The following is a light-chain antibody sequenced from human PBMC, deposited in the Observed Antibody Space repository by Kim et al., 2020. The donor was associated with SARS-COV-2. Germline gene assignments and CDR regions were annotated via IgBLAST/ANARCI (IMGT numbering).Light chain of an antibody. CDR3: QTWGPGIRV. J-gene: IGLJ7*01. Sequence: ASGKHTCALSSGQSSCASAGHQQNPKKGPRYLIKVNSDGSHTKGDGIPDRFSGSTSGAVRYLTISSLRSEDEADYSCQTWGPGIRVFGGGTQLTVL. CDR1: SGQSSCA. CDR2: VNSDGSH. V-gene: IGLV4-69*01.